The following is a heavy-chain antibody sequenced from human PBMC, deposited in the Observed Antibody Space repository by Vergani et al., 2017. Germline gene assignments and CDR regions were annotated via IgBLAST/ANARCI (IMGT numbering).Heavy chain of an antibody. CDR3: ARGSTPWNAGAFDI. V-gene: IGHV4-61*02. J-gene: IGHJ3*02. CDR2: IYTTGST. Sequence: QVQLQESGPGLEKPSQTLSLTCSVSGGSISSGSYYWNWIRQPAGKGLEWIGRIYTTGSTNYNPSLKSRVSISIDTSKSHFSLKLSSVTAADTAVYYCARGSTPWNAGAFDIWDQGTVVTVSS. CDR1: GGSISSGSYY. D-gene: IGHD1-1*01.